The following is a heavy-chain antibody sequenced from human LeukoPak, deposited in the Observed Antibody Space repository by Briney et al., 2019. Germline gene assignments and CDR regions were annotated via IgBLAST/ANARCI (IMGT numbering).Heavy chain of an antibody. CDR2: IPYDGVNK. CDR1: GFTFSTYG. J-gene: IGHJ4*02. V-gene: IGHV3-30*03. CDR3: ATARDGYNYLDY. D-gene: IGHD5-24*01. Sequence: PGRSLRLSCAASGFTFSTYGMHWVRQAPGKGLEWVAVIPYDGVNKYYGDSVKGRFTISRDNSRNTLYLQMNSLRPEDTGVYYCATARDGYNYLDYCGQGTLVTVSS.